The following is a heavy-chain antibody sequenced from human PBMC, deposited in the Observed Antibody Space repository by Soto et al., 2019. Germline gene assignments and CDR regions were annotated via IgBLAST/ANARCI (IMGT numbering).Heavy chain of an antibody. CDR3: AKRRCSGGSCYSWYVDL. D-gene: IGHD2-15*01. J-gene: IGHJ2*01. V-gene: IGHV3-23*01. CDR2: IRGSGGST. CDR1: GFTFSSYA. Sequence: EVQLLESGGGLVQPGGSLRLSCAASGFTFSSYAMSWVRQAPGKGLEWVSAIRGSGGSTNYADSVKGRFTISRDNTRTTRYLQMNRVRAEDTAVYYCAKRRCSGGSCYSWYVDLWGRGTLVTVSS.